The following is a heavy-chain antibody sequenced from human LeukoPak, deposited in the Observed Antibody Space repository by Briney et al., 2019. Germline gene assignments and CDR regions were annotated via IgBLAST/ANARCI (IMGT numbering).Heavy chain of an antibody. CDR1: GFTFSDYY. CDR2: ISSSGRSI. Sequence: GGSLRLSCATSGFTFSDYYMNWIRQAPGKGLEWVSYISSSGRSIYYADSVKGRFTISRDNAKNSLYLQMNSLRAEDTAVYYCASRGTMVRGVIAGYMDVWGKGTTVTISS. J-gene: IGHJ6*03. CDR3: ASRGTMVRGVIAGYMDV. D-gene: IGHD3-10*01. V-gene: IGHV3-11*01.